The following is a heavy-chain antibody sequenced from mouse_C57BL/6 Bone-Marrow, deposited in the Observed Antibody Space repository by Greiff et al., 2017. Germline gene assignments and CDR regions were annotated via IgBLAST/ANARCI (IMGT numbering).Heavy chain of an antibody. CDR1: GYSFTGYY. Sequence: VQLQQSGPELVKPGASVKISCKASGYSFTGYYMNWVKQSPEKSLEWIGEINPSTGGTTYNQKFKAKATLTVDKSSSTAYMQLKILTSEDSAVYYCARRWLYGKYVFYFAYWGQGTTVTVSS. D-gene: IGHD2-1*01. CDR2: INPSTGGT. J-gene: IGHJ2*01. CDR3: ARRWLYGKYVFYFAY. V-gene: IGHV1-42*01.